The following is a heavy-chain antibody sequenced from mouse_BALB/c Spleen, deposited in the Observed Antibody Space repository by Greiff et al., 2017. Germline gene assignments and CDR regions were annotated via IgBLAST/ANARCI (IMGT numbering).Heavy chain of an antibody. J-gene: IGHJ3*01. D-gene: IGHD1-1*01. CDR2: ISDGGSYT. CDR3: ARGGYYGSSCPFAY. Sequence: EVMLVESGGGLVKPGGSLKLSCAASGFTFSDYYMYWVRQTPEKRLEWVATISDGGSYTYYPDSVKGRFSISSDNAKNNLYLQMSSLKSEDTAMYDCARGGYYGSSCPFAYWGQGTLVTVSA. CDR1: GFTFSDYY. V-gene: IGHV5-4*02.